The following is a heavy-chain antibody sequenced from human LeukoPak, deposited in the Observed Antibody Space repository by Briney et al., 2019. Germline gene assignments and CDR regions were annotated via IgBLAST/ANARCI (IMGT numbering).Heavy chain of an antibody. CDR1: GGSFSGYY. CDR2: INHSGST. V-gene: IGHV4-34*01. J-gene: IGHJ4*02. Sequence: PSETLSLTCAVYGGSFSGYYWSWIRQPPGKGLEWIGEINHSGSTNYNPSLKSRVTTPVDTSKNQFSLKLSSVTAADTAVYYCARRYYGSGLKFDYWGQGTLVTVSS. D-gene: IGHD3-10*01. CDR3: ARRYYGSGLKFDY.